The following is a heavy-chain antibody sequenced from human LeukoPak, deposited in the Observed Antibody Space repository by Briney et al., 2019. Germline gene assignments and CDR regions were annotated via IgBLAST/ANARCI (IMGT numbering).Heavy chain of an antibody. J-gene: IGHJ4*02. CDR3: AKESGYSSGYFDY. Sequence: GGSLRLSCAASGFTFSSYAMSWVRQAPGRGLEWVSVISASDAIHYPDSVKGRFTISRDNSKNTLYLQMNSLRVEDTAVYYCAKESGYSSGYFDYWGQGSLVTVSS. D-gene: IGHD6-19*01. CDR1: GFTFSSYA. CDR2: ISASDAI. V-gene: IGHV3-23*01.